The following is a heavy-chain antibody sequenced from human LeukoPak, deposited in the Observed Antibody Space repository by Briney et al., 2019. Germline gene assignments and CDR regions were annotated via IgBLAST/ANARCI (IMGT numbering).Heavy chain of an antibody. CDR1: GYTLIESS. CDR3: ARVRIGQQLDKYYYYAMDV. V-gene: IGHV1-24*01. CDR2: FDPEEGET. Sequence: ASVKVSCKVSGYTLIESSMQWVRQAPGKGLEWMGGFDPEEGETINAQNFQGRVTMTEDTSISTAYMEVSRLRSDDTAVYYCARVRIGQQLDKYYYYAMDVWGQGTTVTVSS. D-gene: IGHD6-13*01. J-gene: IGHJ6*02.